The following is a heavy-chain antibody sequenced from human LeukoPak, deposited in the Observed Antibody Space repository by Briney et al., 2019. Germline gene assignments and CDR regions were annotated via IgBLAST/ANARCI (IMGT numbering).Heavy chain of an antibody. CDR3: ARDKVAGLMSSYYYDSSGYTD. V-gene: IGHV4-38-2*02. Sequence: GSLRLSCAASGFTVSSNYMSWVRQAPGKGLEWIGSIYHSGSTYYNPSLKSRVTISVDTSKNQFSLKLSSVTAADTAVYYCARDKVAGLMSSYYYDSSGYTDWGQGTLVTVSS. D-gene: IGHD3-22*01. CDR1: GFTVSSNY. CDR2: IYHSGST. J-gene: IGHJ4*02.